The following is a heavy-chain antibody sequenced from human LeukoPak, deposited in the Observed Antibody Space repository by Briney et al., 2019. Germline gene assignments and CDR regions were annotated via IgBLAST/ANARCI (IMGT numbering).Heavy chain of an antibody. V-gene: IGHV4-59*08. CDR2: IYYSGST. D-gene: IGHD3-10*01. J-gene: IGHJ5*02. CDR3: ARARGSGWFDP. CDR1: GGSISSYY. Sequence: SETLSLTCTVSGGSISSYYWSWIRQPPGKGLEWIGYIYYSGSTNYNPSLKSRVTISVDTSKNQFSLKLSSVTAADTAVYYCARARGSGWFDPWGQGTLVTVSS.